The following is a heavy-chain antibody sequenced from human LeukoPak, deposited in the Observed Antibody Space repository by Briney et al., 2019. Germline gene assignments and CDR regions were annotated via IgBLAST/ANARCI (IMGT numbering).Heavy chain of an antibody. CDR2: ISYDGSNK. V-gene: IGHV3-30*03. CDR1: GFTFSSYG. Sequence: GGSLRLSCAASGFTFSSYGMHWVRQAPGKGLERVAVISYDGSNKYYVDSVKGRFTISRDNSKNTLYLQMNSLRAEDTAVYYCARVPRTIVIRGWFDPWGQGTLVTVSS. J-gene: IGHJ5*02. CDR3: ARVPRTIVIRGWFDP. D-gene: IGHD2/OR15-2a*01.